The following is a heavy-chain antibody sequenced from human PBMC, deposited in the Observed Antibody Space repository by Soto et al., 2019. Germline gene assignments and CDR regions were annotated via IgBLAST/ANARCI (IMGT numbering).Heavy chain of an antibody. J-gene: IGHJ4*02. Sequence: SETLSLTCTVSGGSISGYYWSWIRQPPGKGLEWIGYIYYSGSSNYNPSLKSRVTIPLDTSKNQFSLRLRSVTAADTAVYYCARARYDSSGYYYFDYWGQETLVTVSS. V-gene: IGHV4-59*01. CDR2: IYYSGSS. CDR3: ARARYDSSGYYYFDY. CDR1: GGSISGYY. D-gene: IGHD3-22*01.